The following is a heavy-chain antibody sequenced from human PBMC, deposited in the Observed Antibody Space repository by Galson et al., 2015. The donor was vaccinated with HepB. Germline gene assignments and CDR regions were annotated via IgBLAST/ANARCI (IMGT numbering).Heavy chain of an antibody. Sequence: SGAEVKKPGASVKVSCKASGYTFSSYAMSWVRQAPGKGLEWVSAISGSGVSTFYADSVKGRFTISRDNSKNTLYLQMNSLRAEDTAVYYCAKIRQWPTMGFDYWGQGTLVTVSS. V-gene: IGHV3-23*01. J-gene: IGHJ4*02. CDR1: GYTFSSYA. CDR2: ISGSGVST. D-gene: IGHD6-19*01. CDR3: AKIRQWPTMGFDY.